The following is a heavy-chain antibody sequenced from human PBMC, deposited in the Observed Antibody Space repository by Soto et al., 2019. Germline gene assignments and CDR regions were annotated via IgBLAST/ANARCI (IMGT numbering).Heavy chain of an antibody. CDR3: ARGSRTTVTTSYYYYYMDV. D-gene: IGHD4-4*01. Sequence: ASVKVSCKASGGTFSSYAISWVRQAPGQGLEWMGGIIPIFGTANYAQKFQGRVTITADESTSTAYMELSSLRSEDTAVYYCARGSRTTVTTSYYYYYMDVWGKGTTVTVSS. CDR2: IIPIFGTA. J-gene: IGHJ6*03. CDR1: GGTFSSYA. V-gene: IGHV1-69*13.